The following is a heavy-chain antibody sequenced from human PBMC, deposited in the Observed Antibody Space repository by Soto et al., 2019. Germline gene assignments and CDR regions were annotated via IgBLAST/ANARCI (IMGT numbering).Heavy chain of an antibody. CDR2: IWYDGSNK. D-gene: IGHD6-6*01. CDR1: GFTFSSYG. CDR3: ARDYQYSSSSNFLLPDY. J-gene: IGHJ4*02. V-gene: IGHV3-33*01. Sequence: QVQLVESGGGVVQPGRSLRLSCAASGFTFSSYGMHWVRQAPGKGLEWVAVIWYDGSNKYYADSVKGRFTISRDNSKNTLSLQMNSLRAEDTAVYYCARDYQYSSSSNFLLPDYWGRGTLVTVSA.